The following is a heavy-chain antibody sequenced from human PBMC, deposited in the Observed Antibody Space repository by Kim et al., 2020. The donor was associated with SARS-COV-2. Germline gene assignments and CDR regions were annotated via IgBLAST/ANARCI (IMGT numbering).Heavy chain of an antibody. CDR3: VRDLWGSSQLYSFDY. CDR1: GDSVSSNSAT. V-gene: IGHV6-1*01. D-gene: IGHD6-13*01. J-gene: IGHJ4*02. CDR2: TYYRSKWSN. Sequence: SQTLSLTCAISGDSVSSNSATWNWIRQSPSRGLEWLGRTYYRSKWSNDYADSVRSRMTINPDTSKNQFSLQLTSVTPEDTAVYYCVRDLWGSSQLYSFDYWGQGTRVSVSS.